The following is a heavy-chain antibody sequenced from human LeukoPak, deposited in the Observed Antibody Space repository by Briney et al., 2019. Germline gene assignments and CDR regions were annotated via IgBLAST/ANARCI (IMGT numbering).Heavy chain of an antibody. V-gene: IGHV4-61*02. Sequence: SETLSLTCTVSGGSISSGSYYWSWIRQPAGKGLEWIGRIYTSGSTNYNPSLKSRVTISVDTSKNQFSLKLSSVTAADTAVYYCARVSTRWFDPWGQGTLVTVSS. CDR2: IYTSGST. CDR1: GGSISSGSYY. CDR3: ARVSTRWFDP. J-gene: IGHJ5*02. D-gene: IGHD5/OR15-5a*01.